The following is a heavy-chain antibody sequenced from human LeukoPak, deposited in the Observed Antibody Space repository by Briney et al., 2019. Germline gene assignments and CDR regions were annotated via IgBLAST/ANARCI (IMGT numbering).Heavy chain of an antibody. D-gene: IGHD6-6*01. V-gene: IGHV3-23*01. CDR1: GFTFSSYA. J-gene: IGHJ4*02. CDR2: IKSSGGGT. CDR3: AKRQSASIAARYFDY. Sequence: GGSLRLSCGASGFTFSSYAMGWVRQAPGKGLEWVSSIKSSGGGTCYADSVKGRFTISRDNSKNTLYLQMNSLRAEDTAVYYCAKRQSASIAARYFDYWGQGTLVSVSS.